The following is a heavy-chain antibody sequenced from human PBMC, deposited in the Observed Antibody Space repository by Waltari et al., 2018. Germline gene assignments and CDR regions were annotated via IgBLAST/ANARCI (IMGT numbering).Heavy chain of an antibody. V-gene: IGHV3-74*03. J-gene: IGHJ4*02. CDR1: GFTFSNSW. Sequence: QLVESGGGLVQPGGSLRLSCAASGFTFSNSWMHWVRQAPGKGLVWVSRIKPDGTYTTYADSVRGRLTISRDNAKSTLYLQMNSLRAEDTALYYCAAFDSGYFDDWGQGTLVTVSS. CDR2: IKPDGTYT. CDR3: AAFDSGYFDD. D-gene: IGHD1-26*01.